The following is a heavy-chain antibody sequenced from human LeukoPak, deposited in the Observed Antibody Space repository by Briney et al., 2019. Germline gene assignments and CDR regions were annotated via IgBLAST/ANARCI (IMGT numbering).Heavy chain of an antibody. J-gene: IGHJ4*02. CDR2: ISGSGAST. Sequence: GGSLRLSCAASGFTFSSYAMSWVRQAPGKGLEWVSAISGSGASTYYADSVKGRFTISRDNSKNTLYLQMNSLRAEDTAVYNCAKTGGTSGWQRGLGYWGQGTLVTVSS. CDR1: GFTFSSYA. V-gene: IGHV3-23*01. D-gene: IGHD6-19*01. CDR3: AKTGGTSGWQRGLGY.